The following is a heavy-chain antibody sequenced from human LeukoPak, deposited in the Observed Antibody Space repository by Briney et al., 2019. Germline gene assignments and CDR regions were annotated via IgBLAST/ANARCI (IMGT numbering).Heavy chain of an antibody. V-gene: IGHV3-7*01. CDR2: IKQDGSEK. J-gene: IGHJ4*02. CDR1: GFTLSSYR. D-gene: IGHD3-3*01. Sequence: GGSLRLSCAASGFTLSSYRMSWVRHAPGKGLEGVANIKQDGSEKYYVDSVKGRFTISRDKAKNSLYLQKNSLRAEDTAVYYCARGPLLYDFWSGYGRVYYFDYWGQGTLVTVSS. CDR3: ARGPLLYDFWSGYGRVYYFDY.